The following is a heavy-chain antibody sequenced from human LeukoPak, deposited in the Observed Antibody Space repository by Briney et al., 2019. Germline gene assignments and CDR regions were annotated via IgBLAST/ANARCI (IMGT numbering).Heavy chain of an antibody. J-gene: IGHJ2*01. CDR1: GYTSTGYY. Sequence: ASVKVSCKASGYTSTGYYMHWVRQAPGQGLEWMGWINPNSGGTNYAQKFQGRVTMTRDTSISTAYMELSRLRSDDTAVYYCARGAYYDILTGLFGSGWYFDLWGRGTLVTVSS. CDR3: ARGAYYDILTGLFGSGWYFDL. CDR2: INPNSGGT. V-gene: IGHV1-2*02. D-gene: IGHD3-9*01.